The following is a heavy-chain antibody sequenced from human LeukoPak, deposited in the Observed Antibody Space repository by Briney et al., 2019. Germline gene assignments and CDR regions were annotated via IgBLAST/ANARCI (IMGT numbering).Heavy chain of an antibody. CDR1: GFTFSSYA. D-gene: IGHD4-23*01. CDR2: ISGSGGST. CDR3: AKDHLPHDYGGQFYY. V-gene: IGHV3-23*01. Sequence: GGSLRLSCAASGFTFSSYAMSWVRQAPGKGLEWVSAISGSGGSTYYADSVRGRFTISRENSKNTLYVQMNRQRAEDTAVYLCAKDHLPHDYGGQFYYWGQGTLVTDSS. J-gene: IGHJ4*02.